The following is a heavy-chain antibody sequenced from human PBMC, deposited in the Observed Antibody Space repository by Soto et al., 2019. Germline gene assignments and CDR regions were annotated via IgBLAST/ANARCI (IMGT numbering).Heavy chain of an antibody. D-gene: IGHD3-22*01. CDR2: ISSSGSTI. CDR3: ARGLYYYDSRGYWGY. J-gene: IGHJ4*02. CDR1: GFTFSSYS. V-gene: IGHV3-48*02. Sequence: PGGSLRLSCAASGFTFSSYSMNWVRQAPGKGLEWVSYISSSGSTIYYADSVKGRFTISRDNAKNSPYLQMNSLRDEDTAVYYCARGLYYYDSRGYWGYWGQGTLVTVSS.